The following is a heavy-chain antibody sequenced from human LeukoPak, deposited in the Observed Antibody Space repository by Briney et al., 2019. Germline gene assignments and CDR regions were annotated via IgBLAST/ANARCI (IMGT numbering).Heavy chain of an antibody. J-gene: IGHJ6*02. CDR3: ARLLGGYLEYYYGMDV. D-gene: IGHD3-10*01. CDR1: GGSISSGGYY. CDR2: IYYSGST. V-gene: IGHV4-39*01. Sequence: SETLSLTCNVSGGSISSGGYYWGWIRQPPGKGLEWIGSIYYSGSTYYNPSLKSRVTISVDTSKNQFSLKLSSVTAADTAVYYCARLLGGYLEYYYGMDVWGQGTTVTVSS.